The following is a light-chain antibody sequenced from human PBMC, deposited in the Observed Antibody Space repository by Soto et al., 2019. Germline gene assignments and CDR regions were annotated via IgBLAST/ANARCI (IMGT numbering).Light chain of an antibody. CDR3: QQYDSYPWT. V-gene: IGKV1-5*03. Sequence: DIQMTQSPSSLSASVGDRVTITCRASQSISTWLAWFQQKPGKAPKLLNYRAASLEGGAPSRFSGSGSGTEFTLTISSLQPDDFATDYCQQYDSYPWTFGQGTKVDIK. CDR2: RAA. CDR1: QSISTW. J-gene: IGKJ1*01.